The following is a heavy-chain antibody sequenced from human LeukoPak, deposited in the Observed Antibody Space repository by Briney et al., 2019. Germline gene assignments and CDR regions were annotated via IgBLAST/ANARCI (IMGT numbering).Heavy chain of an antibody. V-gene: IGHV3-30*04. J-gene: IGHJ3*02. CDR1: GFTFSAYA. CDR2: ISYDGSSK. D-gene: IGHD5-18*01. Sequence: QSGGSLRLSCAASGFTFSAYAMHWVRQAPGKGLEWMAVISYDGSSKYYADSVKGRFTISRDNSKNTLYLQMNSLRAEDTAVYYCARARSSYGYGDAFDIWGQGTMVTVSS. CDR3: ARARSSYGYGDAFDI.